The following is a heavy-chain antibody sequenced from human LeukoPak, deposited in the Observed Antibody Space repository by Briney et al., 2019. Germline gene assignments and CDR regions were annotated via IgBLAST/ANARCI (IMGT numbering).Heavy chain of an antibody. V-gene: IGHV3-21*01. CDR3: GRLGKSSWYEPINY. J-gene: IGHJ4*02. CDR1: GFTLTTYS. D-gene: IGHD6-13*01. Sequence: GRSLRLSCGASGFTLTTYSMNWVRQPPRKGLEWVSSISSSSSYIYYADSVKGRFTISRDNAKNSLYLQMNNLRAEDTAVYYCGRLGKSSWYEPINYWGQGTLVTVSS. CDR2: ISSSSSYI.